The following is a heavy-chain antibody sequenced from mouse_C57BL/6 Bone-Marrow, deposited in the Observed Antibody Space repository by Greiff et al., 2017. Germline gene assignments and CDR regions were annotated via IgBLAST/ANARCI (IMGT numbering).Heavy chain of an antibody. D-gene: IGHD4-1*01. CDR3: AAGSGYCFDY. V-gene: IGHV1-7*01. J-gene: IGHJ2*01. Sequence: LVESGAELAKPGASVKLSCKASGYTFTRYWMNWVKQRPGQGLEWIGYINPSSGYTTYNQTFKDKAALTADKSSSTAYMQLSSLTYEDSTVYDWAAGSGYCFDYWGQGTTLTVSS. CDR1: GYTFTRYW. CDR2: INPSSGYT.